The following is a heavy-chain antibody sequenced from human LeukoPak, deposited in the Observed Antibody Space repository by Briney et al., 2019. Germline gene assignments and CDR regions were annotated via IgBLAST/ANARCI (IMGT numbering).Heavy chain of an antibody. CDR1: GGSISSYY. CDR3: AREVHRDWFDP. CDR2: IYYSGST. D-gene: IGHD3-10*01. Sequence: SETLSLTCTVSGGSISSYYWSWIRQPPGKGLEWIGNIYYSGSTYYNPSLKSRVTISVDTSKNQFSLKLSSVTAADTAVYYCAREVHRDWFDPWGQGTLVTVSS. V-gene: IGHV4-59*12. J-gene: IGHJ5*02.